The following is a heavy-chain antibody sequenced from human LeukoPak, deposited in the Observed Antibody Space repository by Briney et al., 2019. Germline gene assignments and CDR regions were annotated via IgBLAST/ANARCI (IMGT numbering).Heavy chain of an antibody. Sequence: GGSLRLSCAASGFTFSTYTMNWVRQAPGKGLEWVSTVSDSSDVHYSDSVKGRFTISRDNARNSLYLQMNSLRADDTAVYYCARLRSKYWFDPWGQGTLVTVSS. CDR1: GFTFSTYT. CDR3: ARLRSKYWFDP. CDR2: VSDSSDV. V-gene: IGHV3-69-1*02. J-gene: IGHJ5*02. D-gene: IGHD4-11*01.